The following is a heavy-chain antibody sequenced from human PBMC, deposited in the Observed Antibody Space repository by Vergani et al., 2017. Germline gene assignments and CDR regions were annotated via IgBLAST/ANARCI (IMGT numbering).Heavy chain of an antibody. CDR1: GYTFTSYG. Sequence: QVQLVQSGAEVKKPGASVKVSCKASGYTFTSYGISWVRQAPGQGLEWMGGIIPIFGTANYEQKFQGRVTITADKSTSTAYMGLSSMRSEDTAVYYCARDLGRFSYFDYWGQGTLVTVSS. CDR2: IIPIFGTA. CDR3: ARDLGRFSYFDY. J-gene: IGHJ4*02. D-gene: IGHD7-27*01. V-gene: IGHV1-69*06.